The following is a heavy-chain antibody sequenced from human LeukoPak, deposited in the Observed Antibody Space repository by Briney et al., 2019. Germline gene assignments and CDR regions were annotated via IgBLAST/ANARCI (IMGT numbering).Heavy chain of an antibody. D-gene: IGHD3-10*01. Sequence: PGGSLRLSCAASGFTFSDHYMDWVRQAPGKGLEWVGRTRNKANSYTTEYAASVKGRFTISRDDSKNSLYLQMNSLKTEDTAVYYCARESERFWDAFDIWGQGTMVTVSS. CDR2: TRNKANSYTT. V-gene: IGHV3-72*01. CDR1: GFTFSDHY. J-gene: IGHJ3*02. CDR3: ARESERFWDAFDI.